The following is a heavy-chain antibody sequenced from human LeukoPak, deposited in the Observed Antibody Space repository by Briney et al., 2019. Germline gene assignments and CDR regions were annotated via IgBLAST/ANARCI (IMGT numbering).Heavy chain of an antibody. D-gene: IGHD3-10*01. J-gene: IGHJ4*02. V-gene: IGHV4-34*01. CDR3: ARGLTMVRNKFDY. CDR2: INHSGST. Sequence: PSETLSLTCAVNGGSFSGYYWSWIRQPPGKGRAWIGEINHSGSTNYNPSLKSRVTVSVDTTKTQFSLKLSSVTAAHTAMYYCARGLTMVRNKFDYWGQGTLATVSS. CDR1: GGSFSGYY.